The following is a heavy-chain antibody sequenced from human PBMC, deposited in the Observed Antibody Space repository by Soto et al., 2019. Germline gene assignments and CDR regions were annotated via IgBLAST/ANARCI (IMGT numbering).Heavy chain of an antibody. CDR1: GFTFSNAW. CDR3: TTILGHQLLLSYDH. V-gene: IGHV3-15*01. D-gene: IGHD2-2*01. Sequence: PGGSLRLSCAASGFTFSNAWMSWVRQAPGKGLEWVGRIKSKTDGGTTDYAAPVKGRFTISRDDSKNTLYLQMNSLKTEDTAVYYCTTILGHQLLLSYDHWGQGTLVTVSS. CDR2: IKSKTDGGTT. J-gene: IGHJ5*02.